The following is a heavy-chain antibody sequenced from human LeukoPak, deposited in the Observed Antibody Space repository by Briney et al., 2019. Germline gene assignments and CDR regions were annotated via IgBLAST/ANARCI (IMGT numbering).Heavy chain of an antibody. J-gene: IGHJ6*03. CDR1: GFTFSSYW. Sequence: PGGSLRLSCAASGFTFSSYWMSWVRQAPGKGLEWVANIKQDGSEKYYVDSVKGRFTISRDNAKNSLYLQMNSLRAEDTAVYYCAREYSTYYYYYMDVWGKGTTVTVSS. V-gene: IGHV3-7*01. D-gene: IGHD2-21*01. CDR2: IKQDGSEK. CDR3: AREYSTYYYYYMDV.